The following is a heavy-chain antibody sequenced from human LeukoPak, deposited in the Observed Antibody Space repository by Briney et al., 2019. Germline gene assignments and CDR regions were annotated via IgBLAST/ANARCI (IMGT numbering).Heavy chain of an antibody. CDR2: IRYDGSNK. D-gene: IGHD4-17*01. J-gene: IGHJ4*02. Sequence: GGSLRLSCAASGITFSSYGMHWVRQAPGKGLKWVAFIRYDGSNKYYADSVKGRFTISRDNSKNTLYLQMNSLRAEDTALYYCANTSPTVTSLFDYWGQGTLVTASS. CDR3: ANTSPTVTSLFDY. CDR1: GITFSSYG. V-gene: IGHV3-30*02.